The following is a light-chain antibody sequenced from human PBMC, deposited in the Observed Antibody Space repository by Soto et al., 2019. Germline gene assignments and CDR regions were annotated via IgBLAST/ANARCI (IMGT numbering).Light chain of an antibody. V-gene: IGKV1-27*01. CDR2: AAS. J-gene: IGKJ3*01. CDR1: QGISNY. CDR3: QKYNSDQFT. Sequence: DIQMTQSPSSLSASVGDRVAITCRASQGISNYLAWYQQKPGKVPKLLIYAASTLQSGVPSRFSGSGSGTDFTLNISSLQPEDVATYYCQKYNSDQFTFGAGTKVDIK.